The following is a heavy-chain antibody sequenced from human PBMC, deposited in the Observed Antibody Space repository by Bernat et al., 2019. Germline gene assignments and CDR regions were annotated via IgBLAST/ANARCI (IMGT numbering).Heavy chain of an antibody. V-gene: IGHV3-21*01. CDR2: ISSSSSYI. D-gene: IGHD2-21*02. Sequence: EVQLVESGGGLVKPGGSLRLSCAASGFTFSSYSMNWVRQAPGKGLEWVSSISSSSSYIYYADSVKGRFTISRDNAKNSLYLQMNSLRAEDTAVYYCARIGVGVVVTADFDYWGQGTLVTVSS. CDR1: GFTFSSYS. J-gene: IGHJ4*02. CDR3: ARIGVGVVVTADFDY.